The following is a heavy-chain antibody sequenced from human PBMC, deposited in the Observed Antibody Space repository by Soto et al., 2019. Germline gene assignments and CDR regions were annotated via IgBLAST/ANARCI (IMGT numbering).Heavy chain of an antibody. V-gene: IGHV3-30*03. CDR1: GFTFSNYG. J-gene: IGHJ5*02. CDR3: ARRLKAEQQPGPPWFDP. Sequence: VQLVESGGGVVQPGRSLRLSCAVSGFTFSNYGMHWLRQAPGRGLEWVALLSFDGSNKYYAPSVEGRFPISRDTSRNTLYLQMNSLRAEDTAVYYCARRLKAEQQPGPPWFDPWGQGTLVTVSS. D-gene: IGHD1-1*01. CDR2: LSFDGSNK.